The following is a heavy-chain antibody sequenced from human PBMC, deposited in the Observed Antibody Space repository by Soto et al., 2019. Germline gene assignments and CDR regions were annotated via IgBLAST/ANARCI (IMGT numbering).Heavy chain of an antibody. V-gene: IGHV3-74*01. CDR3: ARGIYLKYGHAY. D-gene: IGHD2-2*01. Sequence: PGGSLRLSCAASGFTFNNYWMDWVRQAPGKGLVWVSRINGDGRTTNYADSVKGRFTISRDNAQNTLYLQMNSLRAEDTAVYYCARGIYLKYGHAYWGQGTLVTVSS. J-gene: IGHJ4*02. CDR1: GFTFNNYW. CDR2: INGDGRTT.